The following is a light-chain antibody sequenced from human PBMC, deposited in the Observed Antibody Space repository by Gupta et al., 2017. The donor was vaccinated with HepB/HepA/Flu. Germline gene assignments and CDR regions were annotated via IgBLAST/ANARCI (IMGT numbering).Light chain of an antibody. CDR1: SSNIGRYNY. CDR2: DVS. V-gene: IGLV2-14*03. Sequence: SALTQPASVSGSPGPSVTISCTGTSSNIGRYNYVSWYHQHPGKVPSLLIYDVSDRHSGVASRVSGSKSGNSAALTISGLQAEDEADYYCSSFTTFGPVEGVFGGGTKLTVL. CDR3: SSFTTFGPVEGV. J-gene: IGLJ3*02.